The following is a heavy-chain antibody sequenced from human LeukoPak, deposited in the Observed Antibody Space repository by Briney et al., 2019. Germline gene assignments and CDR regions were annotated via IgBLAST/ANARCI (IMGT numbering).Heavy chain of an antibody. V-gene: IGHV3-66*01. Sequence: PGGSLRLSCAASGLTVGSKYMGWVRQAPGKGLEWVSVIYRSGDTYYADSVRGRFTVSRDISQNTLYLQMNRLRVEDTAVYYCATRPDGNDFPYFDFWGQGTLVLVSS. CDR3: ATRPDGNDFPYFDF. CDR2: IYRSGDT. D-gene: IGHD5-12*01. CDR1: GLTVGSKY. J-gene: IGHJ4*02.